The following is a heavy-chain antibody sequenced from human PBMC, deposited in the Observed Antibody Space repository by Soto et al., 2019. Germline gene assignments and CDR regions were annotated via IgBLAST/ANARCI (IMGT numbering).Heavy chain of an antibody. CDR2: VHYSGST. Sequence: SETLSLTCTVSGVSVTTESHYWSWIRQPPGKGLEWIGYVHYSGSTNYNPSLKGRVLISIGTSKKQFYLELRSVTAADTAVYFCPTARYYLGTGYFFDHYIDYWGQGTPATVS. CDR1: GVSVTTESHY. CDR3: PTARYYLGTGYFFDHYIDY. J-gene: IGHJ4*02. V-gene: IGHV4-61*01. D-gene: IGHD3-9*01.